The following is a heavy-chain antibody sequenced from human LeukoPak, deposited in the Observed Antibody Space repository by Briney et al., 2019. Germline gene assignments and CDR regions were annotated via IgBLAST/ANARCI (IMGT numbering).Heavy chain of an antibody. CDR2: IYSTGST. V-gene: IGHV4-4*07. Sequence: PSETLSLTCTVSGGSINFYYWSWIRQPAEKGLEWIGRIYSTGSTNYSPSLKSRVTMSVDKSKNQISLNLSSVTAADTAVYYCAGLTTTAWYFDLWGRGTLVTVSS. CDR1: GGSINFYY. J-gene: IGHJ2*01. CDR3: AGLTTTAWYFDL. D-gene: IGHD1-26*01.